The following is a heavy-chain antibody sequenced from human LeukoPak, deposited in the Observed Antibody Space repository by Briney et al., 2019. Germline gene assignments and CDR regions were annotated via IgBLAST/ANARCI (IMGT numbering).Heavy chain of an antibody. D-gene: IGHD2-8*01. CDR2: IYYSRTP. CDR3: ARIMQTPWGMDV. CDR1: GGPISPHY. J-gene: IGHJ6*02. V-gene: IGHV4-59*11. Sequence: TETLLLTCTVPGGPISPHYWSSIHQPPGKGLEYIGHIYYSRTPYYNPSLKSRLTISLDTTKNQLSPKQTSVSAADPAVHYYARIMQTPWGMDVWGQGTTVSDCS.